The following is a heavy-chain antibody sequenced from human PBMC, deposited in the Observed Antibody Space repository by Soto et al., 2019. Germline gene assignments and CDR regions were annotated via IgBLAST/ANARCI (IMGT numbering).Heavy chain of an antibody. D-gene: IGHD2-15*01. CDR2: ISAYNGNT. Sequence: ASVKVSCKASGYTFTSYGISWVRQAPGQGLEWMGWISAYNGNTNYAQKLQGRVTMTTDTSTSTAYMELSSLRSEDTAVYYCASSSLSAGYCSGGSCLLINYWGQGTLLTVSS. CDR1: GYTFTSYG. CDR3: ASSSLSAGYCSGGSCLLINY. J-gene: IGHJ4*02. V-gene: IGHV1-18*01.